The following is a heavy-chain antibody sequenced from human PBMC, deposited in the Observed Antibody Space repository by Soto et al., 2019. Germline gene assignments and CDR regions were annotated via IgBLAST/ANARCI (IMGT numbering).Heavy chain of an antibody. CDR3: AKDEGGIFDS. V-gene: IGHV1-2*02. Sequence: ASVKVSCKTSGYTFAAYYIHWVRQAPGQGLEWMGFIFPNSGGSTTSAQQFEGRVTMTRDSSISTAYLELSGLTPDDAAVYYFAKDEGGIFDSWGQGTLVTVSS. CDR2: IFPNSGGST. D-gene: IGHD3-16*01. CDR1: GYTFAAYY. J-gene: IGHJ4*01.